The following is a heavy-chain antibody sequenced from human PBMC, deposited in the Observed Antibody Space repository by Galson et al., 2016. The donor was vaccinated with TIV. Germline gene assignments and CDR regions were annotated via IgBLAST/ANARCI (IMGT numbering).Heavy chain of an antibody. Sequence: SVKVSCKASGYIFNNYYLHWVRQAPGQGLEWMGWINPDSGVTNYAQRFQGRVTMTGDTSISTAYMELSRLRSDDTAVYYCARVVRRFLEWLDYWYFDFWGRGTLVTVSS. CDR1: GYIFNNYY. J-gene: IGHJ2*01. CDR2: INPDSGVT. D-gene: IGHD3-3*01. CDR3: ARVVRRFLEWLDYWYFDF. V-gene: IGHV1-2*02.